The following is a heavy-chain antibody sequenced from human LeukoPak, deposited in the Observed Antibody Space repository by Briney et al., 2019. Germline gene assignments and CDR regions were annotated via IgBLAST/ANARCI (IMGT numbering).Heavy chain of an antibody. CDR2: IIPIFNIS. J-gene: IGHJ3*02. V-gene: IGHV1-69*01. CDR1: GGTFSTHA. Sequence: SVKVSCKASGGTFSTHAISWVRQAPGQGLEWMGGIIPIFNISNYAQKFQGRVTIAADESTSTAYMELSSLTSEDTAVYYCARGPWGVIGAFDIWGQGTMVTVSS. D-gene: IGHD3-16*02. CDR3: ARGPWGVIGAFDI.